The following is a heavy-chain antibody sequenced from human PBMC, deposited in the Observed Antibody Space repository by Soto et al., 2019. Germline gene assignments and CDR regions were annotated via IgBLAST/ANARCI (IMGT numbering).Heavy chain of an antibody. CDR3: ARDWVFDY. CDR2: IHHSGSF. Sequence: SETLSLTCAVSGGSITSNWWSWVRQPPGKGLEWIGEIHHSGSFNYNPSLRSRVTISIDTSKNQFSLKLSSVTAADTAVYYCARDWVFDYWGQGTLVTVSS. J-gene: IGHJ4*02. V-gene: IGHV4-4*02. D-gene: IGHD3-16*01. CDR1: GGSITSNW.